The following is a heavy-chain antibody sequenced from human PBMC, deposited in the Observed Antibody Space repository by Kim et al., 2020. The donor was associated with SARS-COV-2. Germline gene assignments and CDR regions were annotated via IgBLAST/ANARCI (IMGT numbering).Heavy chain of an antibody. Sequence: ASVKVSCKASGYTFTSYAMHWVRQAPGQRLEWMGWINAGNGNTKYSQKFQGRVTITRDTSASTAYMELSSLRSEDTAVYYCARDQGNEDAGYYYYYYGMDVWGQGTTVTVSS. D-gene: IGHD1-1*01. J-gene: IGHJ6*02. CDR2: INAGNGNT. CDR3: ARDQGNEDAGYYYYYYGMDV. CDR1: GYTFTSYA. V-gene: IGHV1-3*01.